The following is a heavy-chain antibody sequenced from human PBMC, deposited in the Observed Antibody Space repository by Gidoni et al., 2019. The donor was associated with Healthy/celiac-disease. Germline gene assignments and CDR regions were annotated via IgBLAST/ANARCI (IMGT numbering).Heavy chain of an antibody. J-gene: IGHJ5*02. V-gene: IGHV4-30-4*01. D-gene: IGHD3-10*01. CDR3: ARVKMVRGNWFDP. Sequence: QVQLQESGPGLVKPSQTLSLTCTVSGGSIRSGDYYWSWIRQPPGKGLEWIGYIYYSGSTYYNPSLKSPVTISVDTSKNQFSLKLSSVTAADTAVYYCARVKMVRGNWFDPWGQGTLVTVSS. CDR2: IYYSGST. CDR1: GGSIRSGDYY.